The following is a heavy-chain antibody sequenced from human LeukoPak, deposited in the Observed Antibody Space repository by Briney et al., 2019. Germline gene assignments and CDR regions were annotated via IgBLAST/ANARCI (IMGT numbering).Heavy chain of an antibody. CDR2: IYTSGST. CDR1: GRSISSYY. Sequence: ASETLSLTCTVSGRSISSYYWSWIRQPAGKGLEWIGRIYTSGSTNYNPSLKSRVTMSVDTSKNQFSLKLSSVTAADTAVYYCVSTRLRGTRTDFQHWGQGTLVTVSS. CDR3: VSTRLRGTRTDFQH. D-gene: IGHD1-1*01. J-gene: IGHJ1*01. V-gene: IGHV4-4*07.